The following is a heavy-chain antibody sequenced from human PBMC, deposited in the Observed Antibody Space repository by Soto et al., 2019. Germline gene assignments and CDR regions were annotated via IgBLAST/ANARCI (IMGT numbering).Heavy chain of an antibody. J-gene: IGHJ4*02. V-gene: IGHV3-11*06. D-gene: IGHD6-19*01. Sequence: GGSLRLSCAASGFTFSDYYMSWIRQAPGKGLEWVSYISSSSSYTNYADSVKGRFTISRDNAKNSLYLQMNSLRAEDTAVYYCASHIFRAVAELGGFDYWGQGTLVTVSS. CDR3: ASHIFRAVAELGGFDY. CDR2: ISSSSSYT. CDR1: GFTFSDYY.